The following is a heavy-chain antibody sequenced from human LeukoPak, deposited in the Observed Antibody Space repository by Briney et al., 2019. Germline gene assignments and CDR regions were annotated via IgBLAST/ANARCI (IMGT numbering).Heavy chain of an antibody. D-gene: IGHD5-12*01. CDR1: GGFFSGYY. J-gene: IGHJ5*02. CDR3: ARGAGRSWFDP. V-gene: IGHV4-34*01. Sequence: PSDTLSLICAVHGGFFSGYYWSWIRQPPGKGLEWIGEINHSGSTNYNPSLKSRVTISVDTSKNQFSLKRSSVTAADTDVYYCARGAGRSWFDPWGQGTLVIVAS. CDR2: INHSGST.